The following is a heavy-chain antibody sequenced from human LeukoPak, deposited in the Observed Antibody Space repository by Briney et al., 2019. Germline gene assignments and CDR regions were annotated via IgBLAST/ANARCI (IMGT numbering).Heavy chain of an antibody. CDR3: ARDGVEGWLLLDAFDI. CDR1: GYTFTGYY. D-gene: IGHD3-22*01. CDR2: INPNSGGT. J-gene: IGHJ3*02. V-gene: IGHV1-2*02. Sequence: ASVKVSCKASGYTFTGYYMHWVRQAPGQGLEWMGWINPNSGGTNYAQKFQGRVTMTRDTSISTAYMELSRLRSDDTAVYYCARDGVEGWLLLDAFDIWGQGTMVTVSS.